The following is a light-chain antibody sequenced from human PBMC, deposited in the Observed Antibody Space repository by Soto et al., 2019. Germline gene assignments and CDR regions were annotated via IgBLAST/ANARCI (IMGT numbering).Light chain of an antibody. V-gene: IGKV1-5*03. CDR3: QQYNPYCPPWT. Sequence: DIQMTQSPSTLSASVGDRVTITCRASQSINNWLAWYQQKPGKAPKVMIYKASSLESGVPSRFSGSGSGTEFTLTISSLQPDDFATYYCQQYNPYCPPWTFGQGTKVEIK. CDR1: QSINNW. CDR2: KAS. J-gene: IGKJ1*01.